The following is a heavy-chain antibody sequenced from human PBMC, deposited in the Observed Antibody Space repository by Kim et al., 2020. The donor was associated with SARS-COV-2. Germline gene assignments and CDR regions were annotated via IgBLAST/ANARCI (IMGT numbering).Heavy chain of an antibody. CDR1: GFTLNNHA. J-gene: IGHJ5*02. CDR2: INSHWAGT. CDR3: VRGLAGWFDP. V-gene: IGHV3-64D*06. Sequence: GGSLRLSCSASGFTLNNHAMHWVRQTPGKGLECISTINSHWAGTFHADSLEGRFIISSDSSKNTLYLQMNNLRLEDTAIYYCVRGLAGWFDPWGQGTRVTVSS.